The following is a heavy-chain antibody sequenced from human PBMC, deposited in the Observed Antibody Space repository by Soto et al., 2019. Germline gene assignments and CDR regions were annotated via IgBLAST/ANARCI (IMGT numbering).Heavy chain of an antibody. CDR2: IWYDGSNK. V-gene: IGHV3-33*01. J-gene: IGHJ6*02. CDR1: GFTFSSYG. D-gene: IGHD2-15*01. CDR3: ARDHAYCSGGSCYSNYYGMDV. Sequence: AGGSLRLSCAASGFTFSSYGMHWVRQAPGKGLEWVAVIWYDGSNKYYADSVKGRFTISRDNSKNTLYLQMNSLRAEDTAVYYCARDHAYCSGGSCYSNYYGMDVWGQGTTVTVSS.